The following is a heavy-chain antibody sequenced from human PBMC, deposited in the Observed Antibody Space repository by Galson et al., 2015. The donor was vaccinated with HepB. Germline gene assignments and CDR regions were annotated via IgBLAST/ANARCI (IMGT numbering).Heavy chain of an antibody. V-gene: IGHV3-30*18. J-gene: IGHJ4*02. D-gene: IGHD3-3*01. Sequence: SLRLSCAASGFTFSSYAMHWVRQAPGKGLEWVAVISYDGSKKYYTDSVKGRFTISRDNSKNTLYLQVNNLRAEDAAVFYCAKDGSDFWSGVYSPGDYWGQGTLVTVSS. CDR2: ISYDGSKK. CDR1: GFTFSSYA. CDR3: AKDGSDFWSGVYSPGDY.